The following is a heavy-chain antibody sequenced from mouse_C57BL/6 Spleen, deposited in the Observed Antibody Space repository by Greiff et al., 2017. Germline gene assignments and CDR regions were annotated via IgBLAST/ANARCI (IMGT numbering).Heavy chain of an antibody. Sequence: QVQLQQPGAELVRPGTSVKLSCKASGYTFTSYWMHWVKQRPGQGLEWIGVIVPSDSYTNYNQKFKGKATLTVDTSSSTAYMQLSSLTSEDSAVYYCARRAYSNYYFDYWGQGTTLTVSS. CDR2: IVPSDSYT. V-gene: IGHV1-59*01. CDR1: GYTFTSYW. D-gene: IGHD2-5*01. CDR3: ARRAYSNYYFDY. J-gene: IGHJ2*01.